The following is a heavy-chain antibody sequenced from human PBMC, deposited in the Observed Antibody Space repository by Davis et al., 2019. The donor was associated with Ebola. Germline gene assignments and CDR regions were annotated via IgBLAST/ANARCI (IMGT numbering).Heavy chain of an antibody. D-gene: IGHD3-10*01. V-gene: IGHV1-46*01. CDR3: ARSITMVRGESWFDP. CDR1: GYTFTSYG. Sequence: ASVKVSCKASGYTFTSYGISWVRQAPGQGLEWMGIINPSGGSTSYAQKFQGRVTMTRDTSTSTAYMELRSLRSDDTAVYYCARSITMVRGESWFDPWGQGTLVTVSS. J-gene: IGHJ5*02. CDR2: INPSGGST.